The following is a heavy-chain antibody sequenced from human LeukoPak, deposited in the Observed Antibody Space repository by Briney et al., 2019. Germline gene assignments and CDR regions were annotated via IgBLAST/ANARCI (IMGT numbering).Heavy chain of an antibody. CDR3: ARAVGSGSYQYGY. CDR1: GGSISSYY. Sequence: PSETLSLTCTVSGGSISSYYWSWIRQPPGKGLEWIGYIYYSGSTNYNPSLKSRVTISVDTSKNQFSLKLSSVTAADTAVYYCARAVGSGSYQYGYWGQGTLVTVSS. V-gene: IGHV4-59*01. J-gene: IGHJ4*02. D-gene: IGHD1-26*01. CDR2: IYYSGST.